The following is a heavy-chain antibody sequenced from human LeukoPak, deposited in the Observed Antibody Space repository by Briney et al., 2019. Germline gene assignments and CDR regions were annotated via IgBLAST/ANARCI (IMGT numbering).Heavy chain of an antibody. J-gene: IGHJ4*02. Sequence: GVSLSLYCAASGFTFSSYAMSWVGTAPGKGLEWVSAISGSGGSTYYADSVKGRFTISRDNSKNTLYLQMNSLRAEDTAVYYCAKIRDTAMVSWGQGTLVTVSS. V-gene: IGHV3-23*01. CDR3: AKIRDTAMVS. CDR2: ISGSGGST. CDR1: GFTFSSYA. D-gene: IGHD5-18*01.